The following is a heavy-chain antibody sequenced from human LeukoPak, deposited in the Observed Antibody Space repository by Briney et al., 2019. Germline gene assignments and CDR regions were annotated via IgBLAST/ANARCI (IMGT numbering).Heavy chain of an antibody. CDR1: GFTFSSYA. V-gene: IGHV3-30-3*01. D-gene: IGHD3-10*01. CDR3: ARGVRGISLIDY. Sequence: GGSLRLSCAASGFTFSSYAMSWVRQAPGKGLEWVAVISYGEGNKYYADSVKGRFTISRDTSKSTLYLQMNSLRAEDTAVYYCARGVRGISLIDYWGQGTLVTVSS. CDR2: ISYGEGNK. J-gene: IGHJ4*02.